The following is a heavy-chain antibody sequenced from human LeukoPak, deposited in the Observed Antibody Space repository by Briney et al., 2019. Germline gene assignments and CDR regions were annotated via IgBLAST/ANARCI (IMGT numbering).Heavy chain of an antibody. J-gene: IGHJ4*02. CDR2: INHSGST. V-gene: IGHV4-34*01. Sequence: PSETLSLTCAVYGGSFSGYYWSWIRHPPGKGLEWRGEINHSGSTNYNPSLKSRLTISVDTSKNHFSLKLSSVIAADTAVYSCARGEWELRQFDYWGQGTLVTVSS. CDR1: GGSFSGYY. CDR3: ARGEWELRQFDY. D-gene: IGHD1-26*01.